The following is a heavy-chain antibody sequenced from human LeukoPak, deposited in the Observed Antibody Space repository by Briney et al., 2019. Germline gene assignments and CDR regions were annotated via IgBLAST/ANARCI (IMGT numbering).Heavy chain of an antibody. D-gene: IGHD5-18*01. CDR1: GGTFSSYA. CDR3: ARGDTAMVTGFDY. V-gene: IGHV1-69*13. Sequence: SVKVSCKASGGTFSSYAISWVRQAPGQGLEWMGGIIPIFGTANCAQKFQGRVTITADESTSTAYMELSSLRSEDTAVYYCARGDTAMVTGFDYWGQGTLVTVSS. J-gene: IGHJ4*02. CDR2: IIPIFGTA.